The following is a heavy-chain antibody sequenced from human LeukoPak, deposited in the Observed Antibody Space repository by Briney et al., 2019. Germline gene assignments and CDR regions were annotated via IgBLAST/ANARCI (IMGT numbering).Heavy chain of an antibody. V-gene: IGHV3-23*01. J-gene: IGHJ4*02. Sequence: GGSLRLSCAASGFTFNIYAMSWVRLAPGKGLQWVASMCGSAGCTFYTDSVKGRFTISRDNSKNTLYLQMNSLRAEDTAIYYCAKLRDFFDSSGQFDYWGQGTLVTVSS. CDR2: MCGSAGCT. CDR3: AKLRDFFDSSGQFDY. D-gene: IGHD3-22*01. CDR1: GFTFNIYA.